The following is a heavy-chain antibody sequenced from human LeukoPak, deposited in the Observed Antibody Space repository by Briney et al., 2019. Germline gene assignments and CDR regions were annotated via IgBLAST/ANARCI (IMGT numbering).Heavy chain of an antibody. V-gene: IGHV3-7*01. D-gene: IGHD5-18*01. Sequence: PGGSLRLSCAASGVTFSSYWMSWVRQAPGKGVWRGANIKQEGGKKYYLASVRGRFTFSRANAKVSLYLQMNSLRAADTDVYDCSGPKYSHPRGMYGWGQGTTVTASS. J-gene: IGHJ6*02. CDR2: IKQEGGKK. CDR1: GVTFSSYW. CDR3: SGPKYSHPRGMYG.